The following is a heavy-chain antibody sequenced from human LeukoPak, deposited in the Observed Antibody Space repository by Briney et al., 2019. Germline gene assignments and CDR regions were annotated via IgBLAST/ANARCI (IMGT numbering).Heavy chain of an antibody. CDR1: GFSFSSYW. V-gene: IGHV3-7*01. Sequence: QSGGSLRLSCAASGFSFSSYWMSWVRQAPGKGLEWVANIKQDGGEKYHVDSVKGRFTISRDNAKNSLYLQMNSLRAEDTAVYYCARLVIGKAKSRDFWGQGTLVTVSS. D-gene: IGHD3-22*01. CDR3: ARLVIGKAKSRDF. CDR2: IKQDGGEK. J-gene: IGHJ4*02.